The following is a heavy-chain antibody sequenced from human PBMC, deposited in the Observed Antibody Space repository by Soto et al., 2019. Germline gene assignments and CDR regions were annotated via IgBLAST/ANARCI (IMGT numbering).Heavy chain of an antibody. D-gene: IGHD6-13*01. Sequence: GESLKISCKGSGYDFTNYWIAWVRQMPGKGLEYMGIVYPGDSDTRYSPSFQGQVTISADKTISTAYPQWSSLKGSDTAMYYCARHGRLSWPIMAEYWGQGTLVTVSS. J-gene: IGHJ4*02. V-gene: IGHV5-51*01. CDR2: VYPGDSDT. CDR1: GYDFTNYW. CDR3: ARHGRLSWPIMAEY.